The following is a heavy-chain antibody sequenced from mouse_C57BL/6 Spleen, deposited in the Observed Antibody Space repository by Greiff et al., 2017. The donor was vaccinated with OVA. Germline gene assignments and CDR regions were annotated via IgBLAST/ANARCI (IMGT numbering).Heavy chain of an antibody. CDR1: GYAFTNYL. CDR3: ARDGSYSNSYWYFDV. V-gene: IGHV1-54*01. CDR2: INPGSGGT. D-gene: IGHD2-5*01. Sequence: VQLQQSGAELVRPGTSVKVSCKASGYAFTNYLIEWVKQRPGQGLEWIGVINPGSGGTNYNEKFKGKATLTADKSSSTAYMQLSSLTSEDSAVYFCARDGSYSNSYWYFDVWGTGTTVTVSS. J-gene: IGHJ1*03.